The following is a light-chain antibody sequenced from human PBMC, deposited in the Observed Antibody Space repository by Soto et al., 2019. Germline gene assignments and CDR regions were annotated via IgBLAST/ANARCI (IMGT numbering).Light chain of an antibody. J-gene: IGKJ1*01. CDR3: QQYVSSPPST. CDR2: GAS. Sequence: EIVLTQSPGTLSLSPGERATLSCRASQSVSSSYFAWYQQKPGQAPRLLIYGASSRATGIPDRFSGSGSGTDFTLTISRLEPEDFAVYYCQQYVSSPPSTFGQGTKVEIK. CDR1: QSVSSSY. V-gene: IGKV3-20*01.